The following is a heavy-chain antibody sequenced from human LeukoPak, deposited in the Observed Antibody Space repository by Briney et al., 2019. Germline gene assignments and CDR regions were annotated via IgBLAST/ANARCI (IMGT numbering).Heavy chain of an antibody. V-gene: IGHV3-7*01. Sequence: GGSLRLSCAASGFIFSSYCMIWVRQAPGKGLEWVSNINQDGSYKYYVDSVKGRFTISRDNAKNSLYLQMNSLRAEDTAVYYCESALGAGDFDYWGQGTLVTVSS. D-gene: IGHD1-26*01. J-gene: IGHJ4*02. CDR1: GFIFSSYC. CDR3: ESALGAGDFDY. CDR2: INQDGSYK.